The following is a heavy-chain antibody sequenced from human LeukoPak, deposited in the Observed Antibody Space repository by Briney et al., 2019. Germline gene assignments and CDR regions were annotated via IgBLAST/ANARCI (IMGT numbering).Heavy chain of an antibody. V-gene: IGHV3-48*03. J-gene: IGHJ6*03. CDR2: ISSSGSTI. D-gene: IGHD2-2*01. CDR3: AKDGEIPAADYYYYYYMDV. Sequence: GGSLRLSCAASGFTFSSYEMNWVRQAPGKGLEWVSYISSSGSTIYYADSVKGRFTISRDNAKNSLYLQMNSLRAEDTAVYYCAKDGEIPAADYYYYYYMDVWGKGTTVTISS. CDR1: GFTFSSYE.